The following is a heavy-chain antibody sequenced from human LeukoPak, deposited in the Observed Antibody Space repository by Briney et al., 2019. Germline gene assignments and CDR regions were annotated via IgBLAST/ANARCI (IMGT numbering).Heavy chain of an antibody. V-gene: IGHV3-33*01. J-gene: IGHJ3*02. CDR1: GFTFSSYG. Sequence: GRSLILSCAASGFTFSSYGMHWVRQAPGKGLEWVAVIWYDGSNKYYADSVKGRFTISRDNSKNTLYLQMNSLRAEDTAVYYCARGPSSNWNDNQRAFDIWGQGTMVTVSS. CDR3: ARGPSSNWNDNQRAFDI. CDR2: IWYDGSNK. D-gene: IGHD1-1*01.